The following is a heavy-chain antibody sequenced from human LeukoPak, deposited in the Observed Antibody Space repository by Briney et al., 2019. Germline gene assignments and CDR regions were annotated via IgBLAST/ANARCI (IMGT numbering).Heavy chain of an antibody. Sequence: GGSLRLSCAPSGFTFNSYWMLWVRQAPRKGLVCISRITGDGSRTSEADSVKGRFNISRDNAKKTLFMQINGQRAEDTAVYYCARDRSYSVDYWGQGTLVTVSS. CDR2: ITGDGSRT. CDR3: ARDRSYSVDY. D-gene: IGHD3-10*01. CDR1: GFTFNSYW. J-gene: IGHJ4*02. V-gene: IGHV3-74*01.